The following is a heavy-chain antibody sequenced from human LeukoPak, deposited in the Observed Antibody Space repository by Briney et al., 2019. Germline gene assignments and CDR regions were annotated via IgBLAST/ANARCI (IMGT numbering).Heavy chain of an antibody. J-gene: IGHJ4*02. CDR2: INPSGGST. D-gene: IGHD1-26*01. V-gene: IGHV1-46*01. CDR1: GYTFASYY. Sequence: ASVKVSCKASGYTFASYYMYWVRQAPGQGLEWMGIINPSGGSTSYAQKFRGRVTMTRDTSTSTVYMELSSLRSEDTAVYYCARDQLPSGSYFYEDDYWGQGTLVTVSS. CDR3: ARDQLPSGSYFYEDDY.